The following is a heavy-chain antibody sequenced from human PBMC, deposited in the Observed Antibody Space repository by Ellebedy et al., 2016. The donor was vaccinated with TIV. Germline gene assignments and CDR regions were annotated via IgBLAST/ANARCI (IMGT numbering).Heavy chain of an antibody. J-gene: IGHJ2*01. V-gene: IGHV3-48*02. CDR1: GFTFSSYS. Sequence: GESLKISCAASGFTFSSYSMNWVRQAPGKGLEWEWVSYISSGSSTIYYADSVKGRFTISRDNAKNSLYLQMNSLRDEDTAMYYCARDSVTRFLDWLPQTQRDRPGYFDLWGRGTLATVSS. CDR3: ARDSVTRFLDWLPQTQRDRPGYFDL. CDR2: ISSGSSTI. D-gene: IGHD3-9*01.